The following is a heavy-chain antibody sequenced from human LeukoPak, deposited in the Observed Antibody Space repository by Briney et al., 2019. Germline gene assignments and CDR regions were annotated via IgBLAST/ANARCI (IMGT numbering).Heavy chain of an antibody. Sequence: GGSLRLSCAASGFSFSSYAMHWVRQAPGKGLEWVAVISYDGSNKYYADSVKGRFTISRDNSKNTLYLQMNSLRAEDTSVYYCARDGGVWFGDIDYWGQGTLVTVSS. D-gene: IGHD3-10*01. CDR3: ARDGGVWFGDIDY. CDR1: GFSFSSYA. J-gene: IGHJ4*02. V-gene: IGHV3-30-3*01. CDR2: ISYDGSNK.